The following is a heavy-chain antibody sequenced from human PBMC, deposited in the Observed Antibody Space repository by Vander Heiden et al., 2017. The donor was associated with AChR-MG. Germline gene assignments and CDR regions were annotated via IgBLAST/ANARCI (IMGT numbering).Heavy chain of an antibody. D-gene: IGHD3-22*01. CDR3: AKVESYYDSSGYSSDAFDI. J-gene: IGHJ3*02. V-gene: IGHV3-30*18. CDR1: GYTFRSYG. CDR2: ISYDGSNK. Sequence: QVQLVDYGGGVVQPGRSLRLFCAAPGYTFRSYGMHWVRQAPGKGLEWVAVISYDGSNKYYADSVKGRFTISRDNSKNTLYLQMNSLRAEDTAVYYCAKVESYYDSSGYSSDAFDIWGQGTMVTVSS.